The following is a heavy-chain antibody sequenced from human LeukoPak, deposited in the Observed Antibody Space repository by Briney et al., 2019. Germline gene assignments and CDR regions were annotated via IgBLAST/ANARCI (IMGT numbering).Heavy chain of an antibody. CDR2: IYYSGST. D-gene: IGHD3-22*01. V-gene: IGHV4-39*01. CDR1: GGSISSSGYY. Sequence: SETLSLTCTVSGGSISSSGYYRGWIRQPPGKGLEWIGSIYYSGSTYYNPSLKSRVTISVDTSKNQFSLKLSSVTAADTAVYYCARSGFNNWFDPWGQGTLVTVSS. J-gene: IGHJ5*02. CDR3: ARSGFNNWFDP.